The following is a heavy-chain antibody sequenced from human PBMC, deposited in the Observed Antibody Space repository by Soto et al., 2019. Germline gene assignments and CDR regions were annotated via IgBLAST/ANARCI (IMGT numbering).Heavy chain of an antibody. CDR2: IIPIFGTA. Sequence: GASVKVSCKASGDTFSSYAISWVRQAPGQGLEWMGGIIPIFGTANYAQKFQGRVTITADKSTSTAYMELSSLRSEDTAVYYCATTRDVDTAMVTSSRYYYYYGMDVWGQGTTVTVSS. CDR1: GDTFSSYA. J-gene: IGHJ6*02. V-gene: IGHV1-69*06. D-gene: IGHD5-18*01. CDR3: ATTRDVDTAMVTSSRYYYYYGMDV.